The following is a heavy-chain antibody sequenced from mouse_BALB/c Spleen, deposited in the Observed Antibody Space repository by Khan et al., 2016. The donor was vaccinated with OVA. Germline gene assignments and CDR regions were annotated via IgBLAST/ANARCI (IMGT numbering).Heavy chain of an antibody. Sequence: DLVKPGASVKLSCKASGYTFTSYWINWIKQRPGQGLEWIGRIAPGSGSTNYNEMFKGKATLTVDKSSSTAYIQLSSLSSEDSAVYLCARENYYGSSRYAMDYWGQGTSVTVSS. CDR1: GYTFTSYW. CDR3: ARENYYGSSRYAMDY. V-gene: IGHV1S41*01. CDR2: IAPGSGST. D-gene: IGHD1-1*01. J-gene: IGHJ4*01.